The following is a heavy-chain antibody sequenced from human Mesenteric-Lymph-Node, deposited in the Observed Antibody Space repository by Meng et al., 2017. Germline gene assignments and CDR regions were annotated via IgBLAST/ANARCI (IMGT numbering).Heavy chain of an antibody. CDR3: STEAHYDTLTGQYYFDF. J-gene: IGHJ4*02. CDR2: IKRKIEGGTT. CDR1: GFTFSDAW. D-gene: IGHD3-9*01. Sequence: GGSLRLSCAASGFTFSDAWMSWVRQAPGKGLEWVGRIKRKIEGGTTDYAAPVKGRFTISRDDSKNTLFLQMNSLKTEDTAVYFCSTEAHYDTLTGQYYFDFWGQGTLVTVSS. V-gene: IGHV3-15*01.